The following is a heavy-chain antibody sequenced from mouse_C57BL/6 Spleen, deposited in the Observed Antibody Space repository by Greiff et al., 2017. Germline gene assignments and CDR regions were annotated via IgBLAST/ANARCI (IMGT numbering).Heavy chain of an antibody. V-gene: IGHV5-17*01. CDR1: GFTFSDYG. D-gene: IGHD1-1*01. J-gene: IGHJ4*01. CDR2: ISSGSSTI. Sequence: EVKVVESGGGLVKPGGSLKLSCAASGFTFSDYGMHWVRQAPEKGLGWVAYISSGSSTIYYADTVKGRFTISRDNAKNTLFLQMTSLRSEDTAMYYCARLTTVVATTPYYAMDYWGQGTSVTVSS. CDR3: ARLTTVVATTPYYAMDY.